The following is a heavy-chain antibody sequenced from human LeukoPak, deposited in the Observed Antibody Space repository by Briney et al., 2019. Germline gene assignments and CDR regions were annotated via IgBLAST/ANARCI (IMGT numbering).Heavy chain of an antibody. Sequence: GGSLRFSCAASGFTFSGYYMNWIRQTPGKGLEWVACISGSSSHTDYVDSVKGRLTISRDNAKNSLYLQMNSLRAEDTAVYYCARGQITRTVNIDFWGQGTLVTVSS. V-gene: IGHV3-11*05. CDR1: GFTFSGYY. J-gene: IGHJ4*02. CDR3: ARGQITRTVNIDF. CDR2: ISGSSSHT. D-gene: IGHD4-17*01.